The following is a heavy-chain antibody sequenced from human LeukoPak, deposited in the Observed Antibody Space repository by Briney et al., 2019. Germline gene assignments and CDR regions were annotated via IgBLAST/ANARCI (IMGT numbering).Heavy chain of an antibody. V-gene: IGHV3-15*01. CDR2: IRSKSDGGTP. J-gene: IGHJ4*02. D-gene: IGHD3/OR15-3a*01. Sequence: GGSLRLSCAASGFTFSSYRMNWVRQAPGKGLEWVGRIRSKSDGGTPDYAAPVKGRFLISREDSRDALYLQMNSLRVEDTAVYYCTTWTDLYDYWGQGTLVAVSS. CDR3: TTWTDLYDY. CDR1: GFTFSSYR.